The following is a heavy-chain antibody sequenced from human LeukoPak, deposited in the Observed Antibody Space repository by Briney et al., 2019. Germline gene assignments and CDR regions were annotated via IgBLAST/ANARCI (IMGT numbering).Heavy chain of an antibody. Sequence: PGGSLRLSCAASGFTFSSYLMNWVRQAPGKGLEWVSTISDNGGSTFYADSVKGRFTISRNNSKNTLYLHMNSLSAEDTAVYSCAKDLGNTGTYSIDYWGQGTLVTVSS. V-gene: IGHV3-23*01. D-gene: IGHD1-26*01. CDR1: GFTFSSYL. J-gene: IGHJ4*02. CDR2: ISDNGGST. CDR3: AKDLGNTGTYSIDY.